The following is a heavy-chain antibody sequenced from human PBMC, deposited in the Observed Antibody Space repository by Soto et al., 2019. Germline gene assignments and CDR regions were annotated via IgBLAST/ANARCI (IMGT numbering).Heavy chain of an antibody. CDR2: IYATGTT. D-gene: IGHD1-1*01. CDR1: GASISGFY. Sequence: SETLSLTCTDSGASISGFYWSWIRKSAGKGLEWIGRIYATGTTDYNPSLKSRVMMSVDTSKKQFSLKLRSVTAADTAVYYCVRDGTKTLRDWFDPWGQGISVTVSS. V-gene: IGHV4-4*07. CDR3: VRDGTKTLRDWFDP. J-gene: IGHJ5*02.